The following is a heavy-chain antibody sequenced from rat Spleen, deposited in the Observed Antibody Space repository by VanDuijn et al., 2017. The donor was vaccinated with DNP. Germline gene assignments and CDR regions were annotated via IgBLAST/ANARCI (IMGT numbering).Heavy chain of an antibody. V-gene: IGHV5S23*01. D-gene: IGHD1-11*01. CDR2: VNTGGGIT. CDR3: ARGDYGGYPHY. Sequence: EVQLVESGGDLQQPGRSLRLSCAASGFTFSGYDMAWVRQAPSKGLEWVASVNTGGGITYYRDSVKGRFIVSRDNAKSTLDLQMDSLKSEDTATYYCARGDYGGYPHYWGQGVMVTVSS. CDR1: GFTFSGYD. J-gene: IGHJ2*01.